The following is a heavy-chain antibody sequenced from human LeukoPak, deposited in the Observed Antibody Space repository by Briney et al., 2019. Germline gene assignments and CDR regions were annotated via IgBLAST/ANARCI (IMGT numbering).Heavy chain of an antibody. D-gene: IGHD2-15*01. V-gene: IGHV3-30-3*01. CDR3: ARVVVGAFDI. J-gene: IGHJ3*02. CDR2: ISFDGSNK. Sequence: GGSLRLSCVASGFTFSGYAIHWVRQAPGKGLEWVAVISFDGSNKNYADSVKGRFTLSRDNSKNTLHLQMNSLRAEDTAVYYCARVVVGAFDIWGQGTMVTVSS. CDR1: GFTFSGYA.